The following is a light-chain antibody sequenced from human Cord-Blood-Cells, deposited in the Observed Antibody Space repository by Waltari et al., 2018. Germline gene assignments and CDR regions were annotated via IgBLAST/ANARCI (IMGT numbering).Light chain of an antibody. J-gene: IGLJ3*02. Sequence: QSALTQPASVSGSPGQSIPISCTGTSSDVGSYNLVSWYQQHPGKAPKLMIYEGSKRPSGVSNRFSGSKAGNTASLTISGIQAEDEADYYCCSYAGSSTWVFGGGTKLTVL. CDR1: SSDVGSYNL. CDR2: EGS. V-gene: IGLV2-23*01. CDR3: CSYAGSSTWV.